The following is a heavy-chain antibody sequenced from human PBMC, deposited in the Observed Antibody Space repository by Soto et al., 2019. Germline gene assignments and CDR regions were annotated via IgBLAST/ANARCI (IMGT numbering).Heavy chain of an antibody. Sequence: GVPLKISCKGAGYRIFISWVAWVRKMPGKGLEYVGIIYPSDSDTRYSPSFQGQVTISVDNSVSTAYLQWDSLKASDTAVYYCARYSGTYSHAFDIWGQGTVVTVSS. CDR3: ARYSGTYSHAFDI. V-gene: IGHV5-51*01. J-gene: IGHJ3*02. CDR1: GYRIFISW. D-gene: IGHD1-26*01. CDR2: IYPSDSDT.